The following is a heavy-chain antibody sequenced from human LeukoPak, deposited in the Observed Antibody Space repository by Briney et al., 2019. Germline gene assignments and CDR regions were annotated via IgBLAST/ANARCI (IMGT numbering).Heavy chain of an antibody. D-gene: IGHD3-22*01. J-gene: IGHJ3*02. CDR2: IQSSGST. Sequence: SETLSLTCTVSGGSISSYYWSWIRQPAGRGLEWIGRIQSSGSTNYNPSLKSRVTMSVDTSKNQFSLKLSSVAAADTAVYYCASQTYYYDSSGSNAFDIWGQGTMVTLSS. V-gene: IGHV4-4*07. CDR3: ASQTYYYDSSGSNAFDI. CDR1: GGSISSYY.